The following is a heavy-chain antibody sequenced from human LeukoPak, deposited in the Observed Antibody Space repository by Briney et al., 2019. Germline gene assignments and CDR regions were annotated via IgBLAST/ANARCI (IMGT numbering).Heavy chain of an antibody. V-gene: IGHV3-74*01. CDR2: IASDGSST. CDR1: GFTFSSYW. Sequence: GGSLRLSCAASGFTFSSYWMNWVRHAPGKGLVWVSRIASDGSSTTYADSVKGRFSISRGNAKNTLYLQMNSLRVEDTAVYYCARDARGAAAADDPFDIWGQGTMVTVSS. CDR3: ARDARGAAAADDPFDI. D-gene: IGHD6-13*01. J-gene: IGHJ3*02.